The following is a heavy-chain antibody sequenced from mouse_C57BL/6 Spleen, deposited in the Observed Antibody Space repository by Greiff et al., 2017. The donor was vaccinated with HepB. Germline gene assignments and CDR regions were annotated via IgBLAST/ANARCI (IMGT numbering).Heavy chain of an antibody. CDR1: GFTFSDYY. CDR2: INYDGSST. D-gene: IGHD1-1*01. J-gene: IGHJ4*01. Sequence: EVKLMESEGGLVQPGSSMKLSCTASGFTFSDYYMAWVRQVPEKGLEWVANINYDGSSTYYLDSLKSRFIISRDNAKNILYLQMSSLKSEDTATYYCARLLLRSFRAMDYWGQGTSVTVSS. CDR3: ARLLLRSFRAMDY. V-gene: IGHV5-16*01.